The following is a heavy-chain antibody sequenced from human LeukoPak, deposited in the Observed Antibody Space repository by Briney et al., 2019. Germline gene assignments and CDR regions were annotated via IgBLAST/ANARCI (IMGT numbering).Heavy chain of an antibody. V-gene: IGHV4-59*01. Sequence: SETLSLTCTVSGGSISSYYWSWIRQPPGKGLEWIGYIYYSGSTNYNPSLKSRVTISVDTSKNQFSLKLSSVTAADTAVYYCAGEVAAGLPIDYWGQGTLVTVSS. CDR2: IYYSGST. J-gene: IGHJ4*02. D-gene: IGHD6-13*01. CDR1: GGSISSYY. CDR3: AGEVAAGLPIDY.